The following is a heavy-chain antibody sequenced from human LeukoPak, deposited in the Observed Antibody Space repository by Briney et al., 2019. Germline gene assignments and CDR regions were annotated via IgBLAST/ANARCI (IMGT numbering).Heavy chain of an antibody. J-gene: IGHJ4*02. D-gene: IGHD6-6*01. CDR1: GFSVTSNH. CDR2: IYTGGTT. Sequence: RGSLRLSCAASGFSVTSNHMNWVRQAPGKGLEWVSIIYTGGTTHYADSLNDRFTISRDDSINTLYLQMNSLRAEDTAVYYCARDSSSYYFGYWGQGTLVTVSS. CDR3: ARDSSSYYFGY. V-gene: IGHV3-66*01.